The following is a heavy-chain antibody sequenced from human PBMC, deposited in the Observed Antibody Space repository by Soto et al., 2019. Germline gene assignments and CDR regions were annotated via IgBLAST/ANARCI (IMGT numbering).Heavy chain of an antibody. CDR1: GYTFTKYA. Sequence: QVQLVQSGAEVKRPGASVKLSCKASGYTFTKYAIHWVRQAPGQGLEWMGWINAGSGNTKYSQNFQGRVTTTRDTSASTAYMELSSLRSEDTAVYYCARGERYCSGGICYRWFDPWGQGSLVTVSS. CDR2: INAGSGNT. V-gene: IGHV1-3*01. CDR3: ARGERYCSGGICYRWFDP. D-gene: IGHD2-15*01. J-gene: IGHJ5*02.